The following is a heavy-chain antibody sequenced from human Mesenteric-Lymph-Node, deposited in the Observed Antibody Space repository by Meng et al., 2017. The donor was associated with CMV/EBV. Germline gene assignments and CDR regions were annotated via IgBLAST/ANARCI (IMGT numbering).Heavy chain of an antibody. CDR2: INSEGSRT. D-gene: IGHD4-23*01. V-gene: IGHV3-74*01. CDR3: AKDYGGNSPYYYFDY. J-gene: IGHJ4*02. Sequence: GGSLRLSCAASGFTFSNYWMHWVRQVPGEGLVWVSRINSEGSRTDYADSVKGRFTISRDSAKNTLYLQMNSLRAEDTAVYYCAKDYGGNSPYYYFDYWGQGTLVTVSS. CDR1: GFTFSNYW.